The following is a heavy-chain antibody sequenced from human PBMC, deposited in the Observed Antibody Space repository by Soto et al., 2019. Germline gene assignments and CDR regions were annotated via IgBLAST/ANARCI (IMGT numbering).Heavy chain of an antibody. CDR1: GFTFSNAW. CDR3: ARGRGEVRYFDY. CDR2: IKSKTDGGTT. D-gene: IGHD3-16*01. J-gene: IGHJ4*02. V-gene: IGHV3-15*07. Sequence: EVQLVESGGGLVKPGGSLRLSCAASGFTFSNAWMNWVRQVPGKGLEWVGRIKSKTDGGTTDNAAPVKGRFIISRDDSKNTLYLQMNSLKSEDTAVYYCARGRGEVRYFDYWGQGTLVTVSS.